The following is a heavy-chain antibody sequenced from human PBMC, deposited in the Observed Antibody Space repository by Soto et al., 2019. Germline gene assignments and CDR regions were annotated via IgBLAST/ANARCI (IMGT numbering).Heavy chain of an antibody. V-gene: IGHV6-1*01. CDR2: TYYRSKWYS. Sequence: QTPSHICPTSRHTVSINDLHSAWIRQSPSTSLEWLGRTYYRSKWYSDYAVSVKGRITINPDTSNNQLSLQLSSVTPDDTAMYYCARLIGNSWLDSWGQGTLVTVSS. CDR3: ARLIGNSWLDS. CDR1: RHTVSINDLH. J-gene: IGHJ5*01. D-gene: IGHD2-8*01.